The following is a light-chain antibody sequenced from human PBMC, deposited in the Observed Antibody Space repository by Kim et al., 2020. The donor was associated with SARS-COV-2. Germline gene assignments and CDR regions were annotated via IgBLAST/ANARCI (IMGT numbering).Light chain of an antibody. CDR2: NKN. V-gene: IGLV3-19*01. Sequence: ALGQTVRITCQGDSLRSYYETWYQQKPEQAPVLVIYNKNNRPSGIPARFSGSYSGNTASLTITWAQAGDEAFYYCNSREICVNHVIFGGGTQLTVL. CDR1: SLRSYY. J-gene: IGLJ2*01. CDR3: NSREICVNHVI.